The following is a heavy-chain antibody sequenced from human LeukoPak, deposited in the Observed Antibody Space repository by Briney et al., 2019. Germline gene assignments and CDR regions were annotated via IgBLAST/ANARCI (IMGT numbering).Heavy chain of an antibody. J-gene: IGHJ4*02. Sequence: KPSEPLSLTCTVSGGSIRSYYWSWIRQPPGKGLEWSGSIYYSGSTNYNPSLKSRVTISVDTSKTPFSLKLSSVTAADTAVYYCARVKLGFDYWGQGTLVTVSS. CDR3: ARVKLGFDY. CDR2: IYYSGST. CDR1: GGSIRSYY. V-gene: IGHV4-59*01.